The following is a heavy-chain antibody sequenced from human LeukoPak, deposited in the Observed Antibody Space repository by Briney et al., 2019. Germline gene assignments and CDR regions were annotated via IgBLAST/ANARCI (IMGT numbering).Heavy chain of an antibody. D-gene: IGHD6-19*01. Sequence: ASVKVSCKASGYTFTSYYMHWVRQAPGQGLEWMGIINPSGGSTSYAQKFQGRVTMTRDTSTSTVYMELSSLRSEDTAVYYCARVWREQWLKQKDYYGMDVWGQGTTVTVSS. CDR3: ARVWREQWLKQKDYYGMDV. J-gene: IGHJ6*02. CDR1: GYTFTSYY. CDR2: INPSGGST. V-gene: IGHV1-46*01.